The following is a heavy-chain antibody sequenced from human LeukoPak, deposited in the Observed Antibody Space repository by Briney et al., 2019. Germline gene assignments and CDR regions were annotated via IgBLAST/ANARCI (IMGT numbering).Heavy chain of an antibody. CDR1: GFTFSNNW. CDR2: IYSDGSST. CDR3: VRQMDV. V-gene: IGHV3-74*01. Sequence: PGGSLRLSCAASGFTFSNNWMHWVRQALGKGLVWVSRIYSDGSSTNYADSVKGRFTISRDNAKNTLYMQMNSLRAEDTAVYYGVRQMDVWGQGTTVTVSS. J-gene: IGHJ6*02.